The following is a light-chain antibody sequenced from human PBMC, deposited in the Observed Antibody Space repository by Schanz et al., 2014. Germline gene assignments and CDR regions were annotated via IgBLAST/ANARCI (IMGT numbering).Light chain of an antibody. CDR2: AAS. CDR3: QQSYSTPPIT. J-gene: IGKJ5*01. Sequence: DIQMTQSPSSLSASVGDRVTITCRASQSISSYLNWYQQKPGKVPKLLIYAASNLQSGVPSRFSGSGAGTDFTLTISSLQPEDFATYYCQQSYSTPPITFGQGTRLEIK. CDR1: QSISSY. V-gene: IGKV1-39*01.